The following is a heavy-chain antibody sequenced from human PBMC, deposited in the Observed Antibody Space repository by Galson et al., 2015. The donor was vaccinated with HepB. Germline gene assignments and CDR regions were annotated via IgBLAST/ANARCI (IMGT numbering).Heavy chain of an antibody. D-gene: IGHD6-13*01. CDR2: ISSSSSYI. Sequence: LRLSCAASGFTFSSYSMNWVRQAPGKGLEWVSSISSSSSYIYYADSVKGRFTISRDNAKNSPYLQMNSLRAEDTAVYYCARERAEAGYGMDVWGQGTTVTVSS. CDR1: GFTFSSYS. V-gene: IGHV3-21*01. CDR3: ARERAEAGYGMDV. J-gene: IGHJ6*02.